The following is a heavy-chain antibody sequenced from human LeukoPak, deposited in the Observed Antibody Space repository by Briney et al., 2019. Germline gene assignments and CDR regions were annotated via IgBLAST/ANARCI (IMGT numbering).Heavy chain of an antibody. CDR2: IKQDGGQI. V-gene: IGHV3-7*01. CDR3: ARLGARQMLEY. J-gene: IGHJ4*02. CDR1: GFSFISVW. Sequence: GGSLRLSCVGSGFSFISVWLNWVRQTPGKGLEWVANIKQDGGQIYYLESVKGRFTVSRDNAKNSLYLQMNSLRAEDTAVYYCARLGARQMLEYWGQGTLVTVSS. D-gene: IGHD4-17*01.